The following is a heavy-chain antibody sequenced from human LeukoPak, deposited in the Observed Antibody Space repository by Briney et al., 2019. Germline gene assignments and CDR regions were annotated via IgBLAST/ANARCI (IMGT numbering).Heavy chain of an antibody. J-gene: IGHJ6*02. D-gene: IGHD3-16*01. CDR2: ISTNGRST. V-gene: IGHV3-64*01. CDR3: ARGVGSLVYYYGMDV. Sequence: GGSLRLSCAASGFTFSNYAMHWVRQVPGKGLEYASAISTNGRSTYYANSVKGRFTISRDNSKNTLYLQMGSLRAEDMAVYYCARGVGSLVYYYGMDVWGQGTTVTVSS. CDR1: GFTFSNYA.